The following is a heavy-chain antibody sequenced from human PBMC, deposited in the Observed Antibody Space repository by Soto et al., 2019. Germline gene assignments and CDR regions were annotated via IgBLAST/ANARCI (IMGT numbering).Heavy chain of an antibody. Sequence: GESLKISCKGSGYSFTNYWISWVRQMPGKGLEWMGRIDPSDSYIKYSPSFQGHVTISADNSISTAYLQRSSLKASDTAMYYCARHDCSSTRCYNFGMDVWGQGTTVTVSS. CDR1: GYSFTNYW. V-gene: IGHV5-10-1*01. CDR2: IDPSDSYI. D-gene: IGHD2-2*02. CDR3: ARHDCSSTRCYNFGMDV. J-gene: IGHJ6*02.